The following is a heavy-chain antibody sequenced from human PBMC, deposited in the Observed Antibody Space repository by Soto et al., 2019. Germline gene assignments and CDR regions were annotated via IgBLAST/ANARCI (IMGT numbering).Heavy chain of an antibody. CDR1: GYTFTSYA. J-gene: IGHJ5*02. CDR2: INAGNGNT. V-gene: IGHV1-3*01. D-gene: IGHD3-22*01. Sequence: ASVKVSCKASGYTFTSYAMHWVRHAPGQRLEWMGWINAGNGNTKYSQKFQGRVTITRDTSASTAYMELSSLRSEDTAVYYCARAGEYYYDSSGYYYSSNWFDPWGQGTLVTVSS. CDR3: ARAGEYYYDSSGYYYSSNWFDP.